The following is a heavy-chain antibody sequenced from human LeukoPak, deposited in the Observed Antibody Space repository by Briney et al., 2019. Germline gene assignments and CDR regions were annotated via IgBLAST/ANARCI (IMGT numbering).Heavy chain of an antibody. CDR3: AKSEAKVTPAGTRVI. Sequence: PGRSLRLSCAASGFTFSTYGMHWVRQAPGKGLEWVAFIRYDESNKYYADSVKGRFTISRDNSKNTLYLQMISLRAEDTAVYYCAKSEAKVTPAGTRVIWGQGTMVTVS. CDR2: IRYDESNK. CDR1: GFTFSTYG. J-gene: IGHJ3*02. V-gene: IGHV3-30*02. D-gene: IGHD4-17*01.